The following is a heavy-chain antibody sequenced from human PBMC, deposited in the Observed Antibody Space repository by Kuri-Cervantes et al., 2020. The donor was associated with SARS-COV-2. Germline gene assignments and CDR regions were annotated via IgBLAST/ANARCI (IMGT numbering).Heavy chain of an antibody. CDR1: GFTFSSYS. D-gene: IGHD7-27*01. V-gene: IGHV3-48*04. Sequence: GESLKISCAASGFTFSSYSMHWVRQAPGKGLEWVSYISTSGGSIFYADSVKGRFTISRDNAKNSVYLQMNSLRAEDTAVYYCARDLRMGKSLDYWGQGTLVTVSS. CDR3: ARDLRMGKSLDY. CDR2: ISTSGGSI. J-gene: IGHJ4*02.